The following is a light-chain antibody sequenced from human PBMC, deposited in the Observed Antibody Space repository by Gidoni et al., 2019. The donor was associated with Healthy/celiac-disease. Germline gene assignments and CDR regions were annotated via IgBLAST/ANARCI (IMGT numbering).Light chain of an antibody. CDR1: QSISSY. CDR2: AAS. CDR3: QQSYSTPYT. J-gene: IGKJ2*01. V-gene: IGKV1-39*01. Sequence: IQMTQSPSSLSASVGDRVTITCRASQSISSYLNWYQQKPGKAPKLLIYAASSLQSGVPSRLSSSGSGTDFTLTISSLQPEDFATYYCQQSYSTPYTFGQGTKLEIK.